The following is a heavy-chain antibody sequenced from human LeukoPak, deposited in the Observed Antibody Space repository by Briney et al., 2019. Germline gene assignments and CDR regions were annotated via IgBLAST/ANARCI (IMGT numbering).Heavy chain of an antibody. Sequence: GGSLRLSCAASGFTFSSYAMTWVRQAPGKGLEWVSAISGSADSKYYADSVKGRFTISRDNSKNTLYLQMNSLRAEDTAVYYCAKDQRRGYCSSTSCYIDYWGQGTLVTVSS. CDR3: AKDQRRGYCSSTSCYIDY. D-gene: IGHD2-2*02. J-gene: IGHJ4*02. V-gene: IGHV3-23*01. CDR1: GFTFSSYA. CDR2: ISGSADSK.